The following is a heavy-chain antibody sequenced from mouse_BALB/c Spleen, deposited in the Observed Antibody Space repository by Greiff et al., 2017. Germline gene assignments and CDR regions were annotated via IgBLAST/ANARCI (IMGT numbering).Heavy chain of an antibody. CDR2: VWGGGST. CDR3: ATEGGYWGAMDY. D-gene: IGHD2-3*01. J-gene: IGHJ4*01. V-gene: IGHV2-6-4*01. Sequence: VQLVESGPGLVAPSQSLSITCTVSGFSLSRYSVYWVRQPPGKGLEWLGMVWGGGSTDYNSALKPRRSISKDNSKSQVFLKMNSLQTDDTAMYYCATEGGYWGAMDYWGQGTSVTVSS. CDR1: GFSLSRYS.